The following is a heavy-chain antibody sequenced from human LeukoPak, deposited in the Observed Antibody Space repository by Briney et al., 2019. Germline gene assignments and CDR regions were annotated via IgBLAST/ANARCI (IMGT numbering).Heavy chain of an antibody. J-gene: IGHJ4*02. V-gene: IGHV1-18*01. CDR1: GFTFTSYG. CDR2: IDAYNGKT. Sequence: ASVKVSCKAAGFTFTSYGISWVRQAPGQGLEWMGWIDAYNGKTNYAKNFQGRITVTRDTSTKMAYMELRSLRSDDTAVYYCTRDPDGDYDIDYWGQGTLVTVSS. D-gene: IGHD4-17*01. CDR3: TRDPDGDYDIDY.